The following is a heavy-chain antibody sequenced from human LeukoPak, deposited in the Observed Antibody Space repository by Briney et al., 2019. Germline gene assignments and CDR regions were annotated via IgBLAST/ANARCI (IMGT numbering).Heavy chain of an antibody. CDR3: AQDLDYTICGYYLDL. D-gene: IGHD4-11*01. CDR2: IGAGGTFT. V-gene: IGHV3-23*01. J-gene: IGHJ4*02. Sequence: GGSLRLSCTASGVTLSSYAMNWVRQAPGKGLEWVSGIGAGGTFTYYADYVKGRFTIFRDNSRNTLYLQMNSLRADDTAVYYCAQDLDYTICGYYLDLWAQGTLVTVSS. CDR1: GVTLSSYA.